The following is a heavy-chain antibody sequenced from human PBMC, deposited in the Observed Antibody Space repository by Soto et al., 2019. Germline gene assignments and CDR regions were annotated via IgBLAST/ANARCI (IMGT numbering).Heavy chain of an antibody. CDR2: LSKDGANE. CDR1: GFILSEYA. J-gene: IGHJ4*02. D-gene: IGHD2-15*01. V-gene: IGHV3-23*01. Sequence: QSGGSLRLSCTASGFILSEYAMNWVRHTPGAGLEWVSTLSKDGANEHYVDSVKGRFTISRDDAKNTLYLQMNSLRAEDTAMYYCAKDPSTGGADYWGQGTQVTVSS. CDR3: AKDPSTGGADY.